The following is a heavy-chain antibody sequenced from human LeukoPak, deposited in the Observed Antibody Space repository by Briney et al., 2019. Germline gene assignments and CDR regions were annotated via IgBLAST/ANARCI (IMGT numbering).Heavy chain of an antibody. J-gene: IGHJ5*02. CDR3: ARGLWFGELLFDP. V-gene: IGHV4-34*01. D-gene: IGHD3-10*01. Sequence: PSETLSLTCAAYGGSFSGYYWSWIRQPPGKGLEWIGEINHSGSTNYNPSLKSRVTISVDTSKNQFSLKLSSVTAADTAVYYCARGLWFGELLFDPWGQGTLVTVSS. CDR1: GGSFSGYY. CDR2: INHSGST.